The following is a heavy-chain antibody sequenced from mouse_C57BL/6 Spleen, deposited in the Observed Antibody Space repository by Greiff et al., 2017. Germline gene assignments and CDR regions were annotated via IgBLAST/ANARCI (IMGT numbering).Heavy chain of an antibody. V-gene: IGHV1-50*01. J-gene: IGHJ2*01. D-gene: IGHD3-3*01. Sequence: QVQLQQPGAELVKPGASVKLSCKASGYTFTSYWMQWVKQRPGQGLEWIGEIDPSDSYTNYNQKFKGKATLTVDTSSSTAYMQLSSLTSEDSAVYYCARRDHEDYFDYWGQGTTLTVSS. CDR2: IDPSDSYT. CDR3: ARRDHEDYFDY. CDR1: GYTFTSYW.